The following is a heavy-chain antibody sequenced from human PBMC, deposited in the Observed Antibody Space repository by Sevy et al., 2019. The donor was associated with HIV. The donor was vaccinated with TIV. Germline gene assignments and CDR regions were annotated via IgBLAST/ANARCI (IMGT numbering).Heavy chain of an antibody. CDR2: IRSKAYGGTT. D-gene: IGHD2-2*01. V-gene: IGHV3-49*03. CDR3: TKAGYCSSTSCHAPLS. Sequence: GGSLRLSCTASGFTFGDYAMSWFRQAPGKGPEWVGFIRSKAYGGTTEYAASVKGRFTISRDDSKSIAYLQMNSLKTEDTAVYYCTKAGYCSSTSCHAPLSWGQGTLVTVSS. CDR1: GFTFGDYA. J-gene: IGHJ4*02.